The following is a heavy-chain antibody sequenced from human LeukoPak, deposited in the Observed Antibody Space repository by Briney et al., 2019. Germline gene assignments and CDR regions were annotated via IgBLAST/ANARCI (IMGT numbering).Heavy chain of an antibody. CDR3: ARVQAITIFGVVNSFDY. J-gene: IGHJ4*02. CDR2: ISGSGGST. Sequence: GGSLRLSCAASGFTFSSYAMSWVRQAPGKGLEWGSAISGSGGSTYYADSVKGRFTISRDNSKNTLYLQMNSLRAEDTAVYYCARVQAITIFGVVNSFDYWGQGTLVTVSS. D-gene: IGHD3-3*01. CDR1: GFTFSSYA. V-gene: IGHV3-23*01.